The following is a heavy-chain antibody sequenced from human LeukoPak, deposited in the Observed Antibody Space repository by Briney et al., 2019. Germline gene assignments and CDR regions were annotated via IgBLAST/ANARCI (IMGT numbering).Heavy chain of an antibody. Sequence: PGGSLRLSCVASGFTFSRYWMHWVRQVPRKGLVWVSRINEYGSTTNYADSVKDRFTISRDNAKNTLYLQMNSPRAEDTAVYYCARDVAGSGSHWGLGALVTVSS. CDR3: ARDVAGSGSH. CDR1: GFTFSRYW. CDR2: INEYGSTT. V-gene: IGHV3-74*01. J-gene: IGHJ4*02. D-gene: IGHD3-10*01.